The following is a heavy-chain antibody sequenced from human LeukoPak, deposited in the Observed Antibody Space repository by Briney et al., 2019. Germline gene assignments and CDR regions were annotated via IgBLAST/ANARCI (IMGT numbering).Heavy chain of an antibody. D-gene: IGHD3-9*01. CDR1: GFTVSSNY. CDR2: IYSGGST. Sequence: GGSLRLSCAASGFTVSSNYMSWVHQAPGKGLEWVSVIYSGGSTYYADSVKGRFTISRDNSKNTLYLQMNSLRAEDTAAYYCARDPPHYDILTGYYIEKGAFDIWGQGTMVTVSS. CDR3: ARDPPHYDILTGYYIEKGAFDI. J-gene: IGHJ3*02. V-gene: IGHV3-53*01.